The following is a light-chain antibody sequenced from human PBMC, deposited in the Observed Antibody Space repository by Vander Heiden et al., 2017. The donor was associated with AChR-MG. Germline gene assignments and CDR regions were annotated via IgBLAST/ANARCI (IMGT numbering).Light chain of an antibody. Sequence: DIQLTQSPSSLSASLGDRVTISCRASQSSSSYLNWYQQKPGKAPELLIYAASSLHSGVPSRFSGSESGTEFTLTISSLQPEDFATYYCQQSYSTPVTFGGGTKVEIK. J-gene: IGKJ4*01. CDR1: QSSSSY. CDR2: AAS. V-gene: IGKV1-39*01. CDR3: QQSYSTPVT.